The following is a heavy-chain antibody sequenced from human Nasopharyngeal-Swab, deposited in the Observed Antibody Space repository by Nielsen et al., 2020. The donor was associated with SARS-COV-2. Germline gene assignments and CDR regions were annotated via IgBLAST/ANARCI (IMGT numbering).Heavy chain of an antibody. CDR2: IYYSGST. CDR3: ARDGNCSGGSCDAFDI. CDR1: GDSISGSSYF. V-gene: IGHV4-61*01. Sequence: SETLSLTCTVSGDSISGSSYFWVSIRQPPGKGLEWIGYIYYSGSTNYNPSLKSRVTISVDTSKNQFSLKLSSVTAADTAVYYCARDGNCSGGSCDAFDIWGQGTMVTVSS. J-gene: IGHJ3*02. D-gene: IGHD2-15*01.